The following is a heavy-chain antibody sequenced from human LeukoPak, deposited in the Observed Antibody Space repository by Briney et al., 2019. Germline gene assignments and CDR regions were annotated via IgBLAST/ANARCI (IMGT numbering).Heavy chain of an antibody. D-gene: IGHD3-22*01. Sequence: SETLSLTCAVYGGSFSGYYWSWIRQPPGKGLEWIGEINHSGSTNYNPSLKSRVTISVDTSKNQFSLKLSSVTAADTAVYYCARGPPITMIVVVSFDYWGQGTLVTVSS. CDR2: INHSGST. V-gene: IGHV4-34*01. CDR3: ARGPPITMIVVVSFDY. J-gene: IGHJ4*02. CDR1: GGSFSGYY.